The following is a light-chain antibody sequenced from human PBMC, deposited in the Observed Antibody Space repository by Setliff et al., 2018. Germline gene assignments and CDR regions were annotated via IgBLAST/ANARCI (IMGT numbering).Light chain of an antibody. V-gene: IGLV1-44*01. J-gene: IGLJ1*01. CDR3: AAWDDSLNGPV. CDR1: SSNIGSNT. Sequence: LTQPPSASGTPGQRVTISCSGSSSNIGSNTVNWYRHLPGTAPKLLIHSNNQRPSGVPDRFSGSKSGTSASLAISGLQSEDEADYYCAAWDDSLNGPVFGTGTKVTV. CDR2: SNN.